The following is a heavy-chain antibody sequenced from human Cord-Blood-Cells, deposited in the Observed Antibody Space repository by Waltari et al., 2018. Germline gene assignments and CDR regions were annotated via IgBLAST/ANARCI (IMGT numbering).Heavy chain of an antibody. CDR3: ARARRGYSGYDAFDI. Sequence: QVQLQESGPGLVKPSETLSLTCTVSGGSVSSGSYYWSWIRQPPGKGLEWIGYIYYSGSTNCNPSLKSRVTISVDTSKNQFSLKLSSVTAADTAVYYCARARRGYSGYDAFDIWGQGTMVTVSS. CDR1: GGSVSSGSYY. V-gene: IGHV4-61*01. J-gene: IGHJ3*02. CDR2: IYYSGST. D-gene: IGHD5-12*01.